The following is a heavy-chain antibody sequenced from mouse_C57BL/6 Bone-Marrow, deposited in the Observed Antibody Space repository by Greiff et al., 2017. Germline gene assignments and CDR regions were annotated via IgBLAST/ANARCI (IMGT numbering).Heavy chain of an antibody. CDR2: IDPEDGET. CDR1: GFTFTDYY. V-gene: IGHV14-2*01. D-gene: IGHD1-1*01. CDR3: TRSRNYGGTNY. Sequence: EVQLQQSGAELVKPGASVKLSCTASGFTFTDYYIHWVKQRTEQGLEWIGRIDPEDGETKYAPKFKDKATITADTSSNTAYLQLSSLTSEDTAVYYCTRSRNYGGTNYWGQGTTLTVSA. J-gene: IGHJ2*01.